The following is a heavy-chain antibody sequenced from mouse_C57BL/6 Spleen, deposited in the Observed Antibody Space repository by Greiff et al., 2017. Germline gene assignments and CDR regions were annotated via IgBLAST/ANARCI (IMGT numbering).Heavy chain of an antibody. D-gene: IGHD2-3*01. CDR2: FYPGSGSI. J-gene: IGHJ1*03. CDR3: ARHEEKGLYEGDYDWYFDV. CDR1: GYTFTEYT. Sequence: QVQLQQSGAELVKPGASVKLSCKASGYTFTEYTIHWVKQRSGQGLEWIGWFYPGSGSIKYNEKFKDKATLTADKSSSTVYMELSRLTSEDSAVYFCARHEEKGLYEGDYDWYFDVWGTGTTVTVSS. V-gene: IGHV1-62-2*01.